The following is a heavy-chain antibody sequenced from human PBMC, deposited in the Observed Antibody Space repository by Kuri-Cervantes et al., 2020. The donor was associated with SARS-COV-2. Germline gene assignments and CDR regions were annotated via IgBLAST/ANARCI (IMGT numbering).Heavy chain of an antibody. Sequence: GSLRLSCTVSGGSISSSSYYWGWIRQPPGKGLEWIGSIYYSGSTYYNPSLKSRVTISVDTSKNQFSLKLSSVTAADTAVYYCARQVRGYGSDYWGQGTLVTVSS. CDR1: GGSISSSSYY. J-gene: IGHJ4*02. CDR2: IYYSGST. D-gene: IGHD3-3*01. CDR3: ARQVRGYGSDY. V-gene: IGHV4-39*01.